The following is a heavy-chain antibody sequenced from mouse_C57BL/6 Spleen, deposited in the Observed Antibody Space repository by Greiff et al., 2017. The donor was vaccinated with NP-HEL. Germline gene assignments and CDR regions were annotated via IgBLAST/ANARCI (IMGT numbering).Heavy chain of an antibody. CDR2: IHPNSGST. Sequence: QVQLQQSGAELVKPGASVKLSCKASGYTFTSYWMHWVKQRPGQGLEWIGMIHPNSGSTNYNEKFKSKATLTVDKSSSTAYMQLSSLTSEDSAVYYCAGGTTDYYAMDYWGQGTSVTVSS. J-gene: IGHJ4*01. V-gene: IGHV1-64*01. CDR3: AGGTTDYYAMDY. CDR1: GYTFTSYW. D-gene: IGHD1-1*01.